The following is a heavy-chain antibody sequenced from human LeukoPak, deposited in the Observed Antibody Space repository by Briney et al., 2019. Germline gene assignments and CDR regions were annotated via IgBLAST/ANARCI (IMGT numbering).Heavy chain of an antibody. CDR1: GFTFSSYE. V-gene: IGHV3-48*03. CDR2: ISSSGSTI. CDR3: ARCDSHYYYYYMDV. D-gene: IGHD2-21*01. Sequence: GGSLRLSCAASGFTFSSYEMNWVRQAPGKGLEWVSYISSSGSTIYYADSVKGRFTISRDNAKNSLYLQMNSLRAEDTAVYYCARCDSHYYYYYMDVWGKGTTVTVSS. J-gene: IGHJ6*03.